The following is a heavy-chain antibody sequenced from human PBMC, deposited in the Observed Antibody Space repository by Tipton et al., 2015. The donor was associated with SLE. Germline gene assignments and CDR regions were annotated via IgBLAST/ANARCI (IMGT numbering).Heavy chain of an antibody. V-gene: IGHV4-39*02. CDR2: IYYTGST. D-gene: IGHD3-16*01. CDR1: GASTSSGRYY. J-gene: IGHJ3*02. CDR3: ASWGFDT. Sequence: LRLSCTVSGASTSSGRYYWVWIRQSPGGGLEWIGSIYYTGSTYYSPSLKSRVTISVDTSKNLFSLKLDSATAADTAVYYCASWGFDTWGQGTMVTVSS.